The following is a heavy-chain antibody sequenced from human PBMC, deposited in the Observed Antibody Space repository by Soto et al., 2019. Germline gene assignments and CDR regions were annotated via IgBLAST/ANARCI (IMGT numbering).Heavy chain of an antibody. V-gene: IGHV3-21*01. J-gene: IGHJ4*02. Sequence: EVQLVESGGGLVKPGGSLRLSCAASGFTFSSYSMNWVRQAPGKGLEWVSSISSSSSYIYYADSVKGRFTISRDNAKNSLYLQMNSLRAEDTVVYYCAREATTSGYSYGTTIDYWGQGTLVTVSS. D-gene: IGHD5-18*01. CDR1: GFTFSSYS. CDR3: AREATTSGYSYGTTIDY. CDR2: ISSSSSYI.